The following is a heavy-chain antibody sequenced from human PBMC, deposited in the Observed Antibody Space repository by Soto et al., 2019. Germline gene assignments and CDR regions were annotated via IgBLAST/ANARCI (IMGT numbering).Heavy chain of an antibody. Sequence: EVQVAESGGGSVQPGRSLRLSCEASGFIFDEYAMHWVRQVPGKGLEWVSSINWNSGNIGYADSVRGRFTISRDNAKNSLYLQMNSLRPEDTAFYYCAKGTKYCSSGVWSVVDYWGQGTRVTVSS. CDR2: INWNSGNI. J-gene: IGHJ4*02. CDR3: AKGTKYCSSGVWSVVDY. D-gene: IGHD2-8*01. V-gene: IGHV3-9*01. CDR1: GFIFDEYA.